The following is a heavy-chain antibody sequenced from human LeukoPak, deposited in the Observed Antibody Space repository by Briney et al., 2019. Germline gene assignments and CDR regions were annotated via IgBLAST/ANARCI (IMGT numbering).Heavy chain of an antibody. J-gene: IGHJ4*02. Sequence: GRSLRLSCVASGFTFSSYGMHWVRQAPGKGLEWVAVISSDGNNKYYEDSLKGRFTISRDNSKNTLYLQVNSLRVEDTAVYYCAKDGMLALFYENTGYYLDSWGQGTLVTVSS. CDR3: AKDGMLALFYENTGYYLDS. CDR2: ISSDGNNK. V-gene: IGHV3-30*18. D-gene: IGHD3-22*01. CDR1: GFTFSSYG.